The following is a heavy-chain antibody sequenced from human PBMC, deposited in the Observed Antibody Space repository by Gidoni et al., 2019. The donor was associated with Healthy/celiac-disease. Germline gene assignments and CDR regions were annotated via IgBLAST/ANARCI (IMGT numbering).Heavy chain of an antibody. Sequence: QVQLVQSGAEVKKPGASVKVSCMASASALTSYGITWVRQAPGQGLEWMGWISAYNGNTNYAQKLQGRVTMNTDTSTSTAYMELRSLRSDDTAVYYCARWTPNYDILTGYSRGDAFDIWGQGTMVTVSS. CDR1: ASALTSYG. CDR2: ISAYNGNT. D-gene: IGHD3-9*01. CDR3: ARWTPNYDILTGYSRGDAFDI. J-gene: IGHJ3*02. V-gene: IGHV1-18*04.